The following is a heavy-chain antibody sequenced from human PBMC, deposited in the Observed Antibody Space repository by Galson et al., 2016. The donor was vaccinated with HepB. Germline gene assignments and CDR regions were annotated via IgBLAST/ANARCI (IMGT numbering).Heavy chain of an antibody. CDR2: IYSGGDT. Sequence: SLRLSCAASGFPFTNAWMSWVRQTPGKGLEWVSVIYSGGDTFYADSVKGRFTISRDNSKNTLYLQMDSLRAEDTAVYYCAHNNGWYGKGYFDYWGQGTLVTVSS. J-gene: IGHJ4*02. CDR1: GFPFTNAW. V-gene: IGHV3-66*01. D-gene: IGHD6-19*01. CDR3: AHNNGWYGKGYFDY.